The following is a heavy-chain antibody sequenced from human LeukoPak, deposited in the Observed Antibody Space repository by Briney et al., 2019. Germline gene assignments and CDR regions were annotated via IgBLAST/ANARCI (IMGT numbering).Heavy chain of an antibody. CDR2: ISGSGGST. CDR1: GFTFSSFG. J-gene: IGHJ4*02. Sequence: GGSLRLSCAASGFTFSSFGMNWVRQAPGKGPEWVSAISGSGGSTYYADSVKGRFTISRDNSKNTLYLQMNSLRAEDTAVYYCAKDAAGRWLQSPPWYWGQGTLVTVSS. D-gene: IGHD5-24*01. V-gene: IGHV3-23*01. CDR3: AKDAAGRWLQSPPWY.